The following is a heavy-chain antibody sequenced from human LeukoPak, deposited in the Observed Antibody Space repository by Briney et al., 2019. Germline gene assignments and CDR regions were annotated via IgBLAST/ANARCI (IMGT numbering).Heavy chain of an antibody. J-gene: IGHJ4*02. CDR2: IYYSGSN. Sequence: SETLSLTCTVSCGSISSGDYYWGWIRQPPGKGLEWIGYIYYSGSNYYNPSLKSRVNISVDTSKNLFSLKLSSVTAADTAVYYCASVVGATTEYYFDYWGQGTLVTVSS. V-gene: IGHV4-30-4*08. D-gene: IGHD1-26*01. CDR1: CGSISSGDYY. CDR3: ASVVGATTEYYFDY.